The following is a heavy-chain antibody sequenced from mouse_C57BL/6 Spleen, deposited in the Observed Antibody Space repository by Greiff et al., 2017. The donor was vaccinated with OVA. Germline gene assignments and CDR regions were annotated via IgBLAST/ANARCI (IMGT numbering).Heavy chain of an antibody. Sequence: VHVKQSGPELVKPGASVKIPCKASGYTFTDYNMDWVKQSHGKSLEWIGDINPNNGGTIYNQKFKGKATLTVDKSSSTAYMELRSLTSEDTAVYYCARFKEYYYAMDYWGQGTSVTVSS. CDR2: INPNNGGT. CDR3: ARFKEYYYAMDY. CDR1: GYTFTDYN. J-gene: IGHJ4*01. V-gene: IGHV1-18*01.